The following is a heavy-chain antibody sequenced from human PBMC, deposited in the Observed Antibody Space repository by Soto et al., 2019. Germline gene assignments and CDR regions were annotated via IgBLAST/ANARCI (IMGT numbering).Heavy chain of an antibody. CDR2: IIPIFGTA. CDR1: GGTFSSYA. V-gene: IGHV1-69*12. J-gene: IGHJ6*02. CDR3: AKTPENYYYGMDV. Sequence: QVQLVQSGAEVKKPGSSVKVSCKASGGTFSSYAISWGRQAPGQGLEWMGGIIPIFGTADYAQKFQGRVTITADESTSTAYVELSSLRSEDTAVYYCAKTPENYYYGMDVWGQGTTVTVSS.